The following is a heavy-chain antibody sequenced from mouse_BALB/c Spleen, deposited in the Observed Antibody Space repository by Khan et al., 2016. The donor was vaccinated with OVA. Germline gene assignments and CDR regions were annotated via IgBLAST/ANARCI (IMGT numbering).Heavy chain of an antibody. CDR2: IDPFNGGT. CDR3: TILGTTGWFAY. D-gene: IGHD2-13*01. CDR1: GYSFTNYY. J-gene: IGHJ3*01. V-gene: IGHV1S135*01. Sequence: VQLKQSGPELMKPGASVKISCKASGYSFTNYYIHWVKQSHGQSLEWIGYIDPFNGGTNYNQKFKGTATLTVDKSSSTAYMHLSSLTSEDSAVYYCTILGTTGWFAYWGQGTLVTVSA.